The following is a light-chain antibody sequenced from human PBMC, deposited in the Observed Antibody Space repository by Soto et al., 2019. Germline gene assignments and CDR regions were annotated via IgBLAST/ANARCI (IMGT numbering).Light chain of an antibody. Sequence: EIVLTQSPATLSLSPGERATLSCRASQTVDSFLAWYQQEPGQAPRLLIHDISERATGVPARFSGSGSGTDFTLTISSLEPEDFAVYYCQQRRSWPRTFGQGTKVEIK. CDR1: QTVDSF. CDR2: DIS. V-gene: IGKV3-11*01. CDR3: QQRRSWPRT. J-gene: IGKJ1*01.